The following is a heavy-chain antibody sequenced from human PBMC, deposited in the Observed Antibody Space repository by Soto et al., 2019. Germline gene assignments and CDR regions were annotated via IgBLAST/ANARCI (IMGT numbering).Heavy chain of an antibody. CDR3: ARASGSNIHFDY. CDR2: INTDGSST. CDR1: GLTFSSYW. J-gene: IGHJ4*02. Sequence: EEQLVESGGGLVQPGGSLRLSCAASGLTFSSYWMHWVRQAPGKGLVWVSRINTDGSSTTYADSVKGRFTISRDNTKNTLYLQMNSLRVEDTAVYYCARASGSNIHFDYWGQGTLVTVSS. V-gene: IGHV3-74*01. D-gene: IGHD1-26*01.